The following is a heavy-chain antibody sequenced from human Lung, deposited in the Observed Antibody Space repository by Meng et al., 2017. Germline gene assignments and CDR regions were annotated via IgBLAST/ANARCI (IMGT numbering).Heavy chain of an antibody. V-gene: IGHV3-15*01. D-gene: IGHD3-22*01. CDR2: IKSKTDGETT. CDR1: GFTFSNAW. CDR3: QWLSTHPPDC. Sequence: EGQLVESGGGLVEPGGFLRLSCATSGFTFSNAWMSWVRQTPGKGLEWLGRIKSKTDGETTDYAAPVKGRFSISRDDAKNTLYLQMNSLKTEDTAVYYCQWLSTHPPDCWGQGTLVTVSS. J-gene: IGHJ4*02.